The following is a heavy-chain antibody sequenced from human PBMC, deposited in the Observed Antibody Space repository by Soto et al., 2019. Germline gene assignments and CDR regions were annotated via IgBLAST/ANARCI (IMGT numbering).Heavy chain of an antibody. Sequence: PSETLSLTCTVADGSSSNNDWSWIRQHPGKGLECIAYIYCSGSTNYNPSLKSRVTMPVDTSKNQFSLKLSSVTAADTALYYCARGGWYNDYWGQGTLVTVSS. D-gene: IGHD6-19*01. CDR3: ARGGWYNDY. CDR1: DGSSSNND. J-gene: IGHJ4*02. V-gene: IGHV4-59*01. CDR2: IYCSGST.